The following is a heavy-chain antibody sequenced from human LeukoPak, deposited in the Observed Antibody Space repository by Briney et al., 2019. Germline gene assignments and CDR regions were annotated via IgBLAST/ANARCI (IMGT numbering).Heavy chain of an antibody. CDR1: GFTFSDNY. CDR2: IRTSSEGEPT. J-gene: IGHJ4*02. CDR3: TADFSHSSAWSFDY. V-gene: IGHV3-15*01. Sequence: GGSLRLSCAASGFTFSDNYMSWVRQAPGKGLEWVGRIRTSSEGEPTDYPGPVKGRFTISRDRSKDTVYLQMNSLKTEDTAVYYCTADFSHSSAWSFDYWGRGTLVTVSS. D-gene: IGHD3-22*01.